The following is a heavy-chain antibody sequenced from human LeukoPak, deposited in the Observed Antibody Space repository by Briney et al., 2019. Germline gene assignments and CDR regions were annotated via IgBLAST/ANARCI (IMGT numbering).Heavy chain of an antibody. V-gene: IGHV1-24*01. CDR3: ATDRKYGSGSYGFLWYFDL. CDR1: GYTLTELS. J-gene: IGHJ2*01. D-gene: IGHD3-10*01. Sequence: ASVKVSCKVSGYTLTELSMHWVRQAPGKGREWRGGFDPEDGETIYAQKFQGRVTMTEDTSTDTAYMELSSLRSEDTAVYYCATDRKYGSGSYGFLWYFDLWGRGTLVTVSS. CDR2: FDPEDGET.